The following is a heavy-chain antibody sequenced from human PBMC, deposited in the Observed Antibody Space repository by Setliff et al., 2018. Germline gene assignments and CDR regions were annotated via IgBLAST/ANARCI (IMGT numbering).Heavy chain of an antibody. J-gene: IGHJ4*02. Sequence: SLRLPCAASGFTFSTYRMHWVRPAPGKGLEWVAVIWDAGGNKYHADSVKGRFTISRDNSKNTVYLQMNSLRAADTAVYHCARVGQATVVTAIHGALDYWGQGTLVTVSS. CDR2: IWDAGGNK. CDR3: ARVGQATVVTAIHGALDY. V-gene: IGHV3-33*08. CDR1: GFTFSTYR. D-gene: IGHD2-21*02.